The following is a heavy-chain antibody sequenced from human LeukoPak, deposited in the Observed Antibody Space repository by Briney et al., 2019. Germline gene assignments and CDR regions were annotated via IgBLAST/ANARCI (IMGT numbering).Heavy chain of an antibody. V-gene: IGHV1-18*01. CDR2: ISACNGNT. CDR3: ARDRPIGYCSSTSCPPLDY. CDR1: GYTFTSYG. Sequence: ASVKVSCKASGYTFTSYGISWVRQAPGQGLEWMGWISACNGNTNYALKVQGRVTMTTDTPTSTAYMELRSLRFDDTAVYYCARDRPIGYCSSTSCPPLDYWGQGTLVTVSS. J-gene: IGHJ4*02. D-gene: IGHD2-2*01.